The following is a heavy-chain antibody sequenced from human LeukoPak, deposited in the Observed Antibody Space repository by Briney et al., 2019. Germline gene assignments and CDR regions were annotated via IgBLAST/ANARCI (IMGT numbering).Heavy chain of an antibody. CDR1: VYTLTSYD. J-gene: IGHJ5*02. D-gene: IGHD4-23*01. V-gene: IGHV1-8*01. Sequence: ASVTVSCKASVYTLTSYDINWVRQATGQGLEWMGWTNPNSGNTGYAQKFQGRVTMNRKTSISAAYMEPSSLRSEDTAVYYCARQGLRGFWFDTWGQGTLVTVSS. CDR2: TNPNSGNT. CDR3: ARQGLRGFWFDT.